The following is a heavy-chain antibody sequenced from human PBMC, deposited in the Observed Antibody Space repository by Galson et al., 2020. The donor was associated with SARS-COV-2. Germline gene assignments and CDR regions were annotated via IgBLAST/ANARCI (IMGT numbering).Heavy chain of an antibody. J-gene: IGHJ4*02. Sequence: SLKISCAASGFTFSSSAMHWVRQAPGKGLEWVAIISYDGTTRYKSDSVKGRFTISRDISKNTLYLQMNSLRAEDTALYYCAAGGETLGYWGQGTLVTVSS. D-gene: IGHD3-16*01. CDR2: ISYDGTTR. CDR3: AAGGETLGY. CDR1: GFTFSSSA. V-gene: IGHV3-30*04.